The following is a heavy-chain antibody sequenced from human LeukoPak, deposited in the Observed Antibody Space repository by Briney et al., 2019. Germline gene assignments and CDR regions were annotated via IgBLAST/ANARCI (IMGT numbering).Heavy chain of an antibody. V-gene: IGHV4-4*07. Sequence: SETLSLTCTVSADSISNSYWSWIRQSAGKGLEWIGRIYTSSSTNYNPSLKSRVTMSVDTSKNQFSLVLPSVTAADTAVYFCAKEAPMATNNWYFDLWGRGTLVTVSS. J-gene: IGHJ2*01. D-gene: IGHD5-24*01. CDR3: AKEAPMATNNWYFDL. CDR2: IYTSSST. CDR1: ADSISNSY.